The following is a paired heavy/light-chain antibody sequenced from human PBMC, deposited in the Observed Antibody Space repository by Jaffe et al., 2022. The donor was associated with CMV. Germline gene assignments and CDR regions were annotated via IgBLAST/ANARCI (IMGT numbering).Light chain of an antibody. CDR1: QSISRY. Sequence: DIQMTQSPSSLSASVGDRVTITCRASQSISRYLNWYQQKPGKAPNLLISAASNLQTGVPSRFRGSGSGTEFTLTISSLQPEDFATYYCQQSYSTPPITFGQGTRLEIK. V-gene: IGKV1-39*01. CDR3: QQSYSTPPIT. CDR2: AAS. J-gene: IGKJ5*01.
Heavy chain of an antibody. CDR1: GFTVSSNY. Sequence: EVQVVESGGGLIQPGGSLRLSCAASGFTVSSNYMSWVRQAPGKGLEWVSIIYGGGTTYYADSVKGRFTISRDNSRNKVYLQMNRLTAEDTAIYYCVRDQGASDAFDIWGQGTMVSVSS. CDR2: IYGGGTT. CDR3: VRDQGASDAFDI. V-gene: IGHV3-53*01. J-gene: IGHJ3*02.